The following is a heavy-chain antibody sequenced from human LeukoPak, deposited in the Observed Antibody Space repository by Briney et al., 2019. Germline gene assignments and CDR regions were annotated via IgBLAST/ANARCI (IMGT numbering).Heavy chain of an antibody. D-gene: IGHD3-9*01. V-gene: IGHV3-11*06. CDR2: ISRSSSYT. CDR1: GFTFSDYY. Sequence: GGSLRLSCAASGFTFSDYYMSWIRQAPGKGLEWVSYISRSSSYTNYADSVKGRFTISRDNAKNSLYLQMNSLRAEDTAVYYCARGYYDILTGYYFDYWGQGTLVTVSS. CDR3: ARGYYDILTGYYFDY. J-gene: IGHJ4*02.